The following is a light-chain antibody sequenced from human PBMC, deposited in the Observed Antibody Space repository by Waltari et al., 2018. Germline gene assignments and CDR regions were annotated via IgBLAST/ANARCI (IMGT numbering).Light chain of an antibody. CDR3: AAWDDSLNGRVV. Sequence: QSVLTQPPSASGTPGQRVTISCSGSSSHIGSNTVNWYQPLPGTAPKLLIYSNKQRPSGVPDRFSGSKSGTSASLAISGLQSEDEADYYCAAWDDSLNGRVVFGGGTKLTVL. CDR1: SSHIGSNT. CDR2: SNK. V-gene: IGLV1-44*01. J-gene: IGLJ2*01.